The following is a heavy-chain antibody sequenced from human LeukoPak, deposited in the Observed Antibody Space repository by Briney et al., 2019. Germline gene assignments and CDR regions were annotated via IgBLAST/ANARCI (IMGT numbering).Heavy chain of an antibody. J-gene: IGHJ4*02. Sequence: SGPTLVNPTQTLTLTCTFSGFSLSTSGMCITWIRQPPGKALEWLALIDWDDDKYYSTSLKTRLTISKDTSKNQVVLTMTNMDPVDTATYYCAHKEYYALGSLGDSFDYWGQGTLVTVSS. V-gene: IGHV2-70*12. D-gene: IGHD3-10*01. CDR3: AHKEYYALGSLGDSFDY. CDR2: IDWDDDK. CDR1: GFSLSTSGMC.